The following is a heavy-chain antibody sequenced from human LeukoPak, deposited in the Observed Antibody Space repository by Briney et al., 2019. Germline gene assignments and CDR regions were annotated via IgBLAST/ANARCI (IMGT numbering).Heavy chain of an antibody. CDR2: IWPDGSKK. CDR1: GFTFSTYD. Sequence: PGGSLRLSCAGSGFTFSTYDMHWVRQAPGKGPEWVAFIWPDGSKKYYADSVKGRFAISRENSNNTLYLQMNSLRPEDTGLYFCAKIFSSAESPFDHWGQGTRLTVSS. V-gene: IGHV3-30*02. J-gene: IGHJ4*02. D-gene: IGHD6-25*01. CDR3: AKIFSSAESPFDH.